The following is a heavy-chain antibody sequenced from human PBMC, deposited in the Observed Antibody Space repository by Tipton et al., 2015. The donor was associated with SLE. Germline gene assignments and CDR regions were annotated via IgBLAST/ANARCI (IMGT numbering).Heavy chain of an antibody. J-gene: IGHJ4*02. Sequence: TLSLTCAVYGRSFSGYYWSWIRQPPGKGLEWIGYIYYSGSTNYNPSLKSRVTISVDTSKNQFSLKLSSVTAADTAVYYCARGDCSSTSCLDYWGQGTLVTVSS. CDR3: ARGDCSSTSCLDY. D-gene: IGHD2-2*01. CDR2: IYYSGST. CDR1: GRSFSGYY. V-gene: IGHV4-59*01.